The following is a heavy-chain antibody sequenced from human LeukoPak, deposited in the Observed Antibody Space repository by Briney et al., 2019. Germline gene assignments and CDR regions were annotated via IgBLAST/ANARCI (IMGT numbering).Heavy chain of an antibody. D-gene: IGHD1-26*01. V-gene: IGHV3-53*01. J-gene: IGHJ4*02. CDR1: GFTVSSNY. CDR2: IYSGGST. CDR3: ARESSSGSYPDY. Sequence: GGSLRLSCAASGFTVSSNYMSWVRQAPGKGLEWVSVIYSGGSTYYADSVKGRFTISRDNSKNTLYLQMNSLRAEDTAVYYCARESSSGSYPDYWGQGTLVTVSS.